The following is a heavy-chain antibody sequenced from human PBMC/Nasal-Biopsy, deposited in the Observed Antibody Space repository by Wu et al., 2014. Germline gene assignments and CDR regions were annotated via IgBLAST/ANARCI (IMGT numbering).Heavy chain of an antibody. CDR1: GVTLTNFA. V-gene: IGHV3-23*01. D-gene: IGHD2-21*01. J-gene: IGHJ4*01. CDR3: AKSDTRVKMVVVVATFSSLYYFDY. CDR2: INDGYRGT. Sequence: LRLSCAVSGVTLTNFAMSWVRQAPGKGLEWVSTINDGYRGTYYADSVKGRFTTSRDNSKNTLYLHMNSLRAEDTAVYYCAKSDTRVKMVVVVATFSSLYYFDYWGRGTPGHRLL.